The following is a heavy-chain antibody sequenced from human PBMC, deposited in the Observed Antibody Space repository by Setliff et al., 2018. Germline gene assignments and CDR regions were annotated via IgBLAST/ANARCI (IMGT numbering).Heavy chain of an antibody. D-gene: IGHD2-2*03. CDR3: ARDGYPGTS. V-gene: IGHV3-11*01. CDR2: ITSSGTTT. J-gene: IGHJ5*02. Sequence: LSLTCTVSGGSISSYYWSWIRQPPGKGLEWVSYITSSGTTTFYTDSVKGRFAISRDNARNSLYLQMNSLRVEDTAVYYCARDGYPGTSWGQGTLVTVSS. CDR1: GGSISSYY.